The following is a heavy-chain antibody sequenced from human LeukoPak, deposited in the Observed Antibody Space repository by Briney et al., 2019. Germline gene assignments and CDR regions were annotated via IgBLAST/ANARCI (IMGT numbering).Heavy chain of an antibody. CDR1: GYTFTSYW. CDR2: IYPGDSDT. J-gene: IGHJ5*02. CDR3: ARVTHTELSTWFDP. V-gene: IGHV5-51*01. Sequence: GESLKISCKGSGYTFTSYWIGWVRQMPGKGLEWMGIIYPGDSDTRYSPSFQGQVTFSADKSITTAYLQWSSLKASDTAVYYCARVTHTELSTWFDPWGQGTLVTVSS. D-gene: IGHD2-21*02.